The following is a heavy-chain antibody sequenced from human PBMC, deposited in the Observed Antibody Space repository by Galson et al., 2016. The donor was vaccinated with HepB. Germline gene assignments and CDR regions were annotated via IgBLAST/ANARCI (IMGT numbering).Heavy chain of an antibody. Sequence: CAISGDSVSSHSATWNWIRLSPSRGLKWLGRTYYRSRWYSDYALSVKSRITINADTSKSQFSLRLNSVTPEDTAVYYCARRTGNGFDVWGQGATVTVSS. J-gene: IGHJ6*02. CDR3: ARRTGNGFDV. V-gene: IGHV6-1*01. CDR2: TYYRSRWYS. D-gene: IGHD1-1*01. CDR1: GDSVSSHSAT.